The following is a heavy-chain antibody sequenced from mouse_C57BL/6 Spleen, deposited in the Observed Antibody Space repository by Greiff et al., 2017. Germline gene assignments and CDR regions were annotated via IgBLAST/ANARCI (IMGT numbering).Heavy chain of an antibody. V-gene: IGHV7-3*01. CDR3: ARYGSSPWYAMDY. D-gene: IGHD1-1*01. CDR2: IRNKANGYTT. J-gene: IGHJ4*01. Sequence: EVKLVESGGGLVQPGGSLSLSCAASGFTFTDYYMSWVRQPPGKALEWLGFIRNKANGYTTEYSASVKGRFTISRDNSQSILYRQMNALRAEDSATYYCARYGSSPWYAMDYWGQGTSVTVSS. CDR1: GFTFTDYY.